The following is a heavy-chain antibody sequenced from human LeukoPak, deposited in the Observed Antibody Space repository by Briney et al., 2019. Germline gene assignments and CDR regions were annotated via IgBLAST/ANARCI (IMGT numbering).Heavy chain of an antibody. CDR3: ARPLWFGDLGYYYGMDV. V-gene: IGHV3-7*01. CDR1: RFSFSTYW. D-gene: IGHD3-10*01. J-gene: IGHJ6*02. Sequence: PGGSLRLSCAASRFSFSTYWVTWVRQAPGKGLEWVANIKQDGSEKYHVDSVKGRFAISRDNAKNSLYLQMNSLRPEDTAVYYCARPLWFGDLGYYYGMDVWGQGTTVTVSS. CDR2: IKQDGSEK.